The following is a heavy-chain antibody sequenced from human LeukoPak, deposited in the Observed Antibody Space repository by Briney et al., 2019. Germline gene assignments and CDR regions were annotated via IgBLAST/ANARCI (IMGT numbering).Heavy chain of an antibody. D-gene: IGHD5-18*01. V-gene: IGHV4-34*01. Sequence: SETLSLTCAVYGGSFSGYYWSWIRQPPGKGLEWIGEINHSGSTNYNPSLKSRVTISVDTSKNQFSLKLSSVTAADTAAYYCARGGYSYLFDYWGQGTLVTVSS. J-gene: IGHJ4*02. CDR2: INHSGST. CDR1: GGSFSGYY. CDR3: ARGGYSYLFDY.